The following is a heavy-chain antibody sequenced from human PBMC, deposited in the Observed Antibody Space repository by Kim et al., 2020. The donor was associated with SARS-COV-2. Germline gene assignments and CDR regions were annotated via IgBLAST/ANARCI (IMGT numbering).Heavy chain of an antibody. Sequence: SETQSLTCTVSGGSISSYYWSWIRQPPGKGLEWIGYIHYSGSTNDNPSLKSRVTISVDTSKNQFSLKLSSVTAADTAVNYCARALEGYSSGWYFDYWGQGTLVTVSS. CDR1: GGSISSYY. J-gene: IGHJ4*02. CDR3: ARALEGYSSGWYFDY. CDR2: IHYSGST. V-gene: IGHV4-59*01. D-gene: IGHD6-19*01.